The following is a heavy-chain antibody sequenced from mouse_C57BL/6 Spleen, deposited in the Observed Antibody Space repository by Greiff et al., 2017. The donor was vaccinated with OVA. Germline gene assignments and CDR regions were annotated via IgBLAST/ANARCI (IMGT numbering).Heavy chain of an antibody. Sequence: VQLQQPGAELVKPGASVKMSCKASGYTFTSYWITWVKQRPGQGLEWIGDIYPGSGSTNYNEKFKSKATLTVDTSASTAYMQLSSLTSEDSAVYYGARSGYDVKYARDYWGQGTSVTVSS. CDR3: ARSGYDVKYARDY. CDR2: IYPGSGST. J-gene: IGHJ4*01. D-gene: IGHD2-2*01. CDR1: GYTFTSYW. V-gene: IGHV1-55*01.